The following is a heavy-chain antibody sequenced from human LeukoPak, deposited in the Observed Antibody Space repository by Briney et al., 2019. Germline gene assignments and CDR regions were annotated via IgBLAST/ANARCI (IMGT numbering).Heavy chain of an antibody. J-gene: IGHJ4*02. Sequence: LSLTCTVSGGSISSSSYYWGWIRQAPGKGLEWLSYISSSGSTIYYADSVKGRFTMSRDNAKNSLYLQMNSLRAEDTAVYYCARREGGFYSWGIAYWGQGTLVTVSS. CDR3: ARREGGFYSWGIAY. D-gene: IGHD1-26*01. CDR1: GGSISSSSYY. CDR2: ISSSGSTI. V-gene: IGHV3-11*04.